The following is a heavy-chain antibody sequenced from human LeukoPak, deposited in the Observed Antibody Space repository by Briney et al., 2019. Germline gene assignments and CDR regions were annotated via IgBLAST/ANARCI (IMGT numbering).Heavy chain of an antibody. D-gene: IGHD6-13*01. CDR2: INHSGST. CDR3: ARARTGYSSSWYPLNP. Sequence: SETLSLTCAVYGGSFSGYYWSWIRQPPGKGLEWIGEINHSGSTNYNPSLKSRVTISVDTSKNQFSLKLSSVTAADTAVYYCARARTGYSSSWYPLNPWGQGTLVTVSS. J-gene: IGHJ5*02. V-gene: IGHV4-34*01. CDR1: GGSFSGYY.